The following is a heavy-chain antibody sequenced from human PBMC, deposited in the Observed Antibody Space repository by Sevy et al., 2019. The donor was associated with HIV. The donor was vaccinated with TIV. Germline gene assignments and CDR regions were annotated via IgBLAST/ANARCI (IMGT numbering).Heavy chain of an antibody. D-gene: IGHD6-19*01. V-gene: IGHV1-69*01. CDR3: ARGGGNGWYYFDY. Sequence: ASVKVSCKASGGTFSSYGISWVRQAPGQGLEWMGGIIPILGTVNYAQKFQGRVTITADESTKTAYMELGSLRFEDTAVYYCARGGGNGWYYFDYWGQETLVTVSS. J-gene: IGHJ4*02. CDR1: GGTFSSYG. CDR2: IIPILGTV.